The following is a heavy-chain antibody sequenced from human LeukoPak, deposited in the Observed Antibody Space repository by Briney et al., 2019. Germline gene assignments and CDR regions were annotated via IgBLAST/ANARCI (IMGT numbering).Heavy chain of an antibody. CDR2: MNPNSGNT. V-gene: IGHV1-8*02. CDR1: GYNFTSYG. Sequence: ASVKVSCKASGYNFTSYGINWVRQATGQGLEWMGWMNPNSGNTGYAQKFQGRVTMTRNTSISTAYMELSSLRSEDTAVYYCARGQHIVVATAIDLDYWGQGTLVTVSS. J-gene: IGHJ4*02. CDR3: ARGQHIVVATAIDLDY. D-gene: IGHD2-21*02.